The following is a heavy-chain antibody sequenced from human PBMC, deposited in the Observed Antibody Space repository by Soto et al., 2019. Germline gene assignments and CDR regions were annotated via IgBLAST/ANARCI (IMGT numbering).Heavy chain of an antibody. Sequence: QVQLVQSGAEVKKPGASVKVSCKASGYSFTDYHIHWVRQAPGQGLEWLGRINPKSGGTSTAQKFQGWVTMTSDTSISPASMELTRLRSDDTAIYYCASGDSTDCSNGVCSFFYNHDMDVWGQGTTVTVSS. V-gene: IGHV1-2*04. J-gene: IGHJ6*02. CDR3: ASGDSTDCSNGVCSFFYNHDMDV. CDR2: INPKSGGT. D-gene: IGHD2-8*01. CDR1: GYSFTDYH.